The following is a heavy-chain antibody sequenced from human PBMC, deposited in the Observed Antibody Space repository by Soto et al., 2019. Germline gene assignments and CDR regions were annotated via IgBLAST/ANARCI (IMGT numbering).Heavy chain of an antibody. D-gene: IGHD4-17*01. CDR1: GFSFSSYG. J-gene: IGHJ5*02. CDR3: GKYSDYGDHRDWFDP. Sequence: GGSLRLSCTASGFSFSSYGVHWVRQAPGKGLEWVAVISYHGVNKYYADSVNGRFTISRDNSKNMVFLQMNSLTVEDTAVYYCGKYSDYGDHRDWFDPWGQGTLVTVSS. V-gene: IGHV3-30*18. CDR2: ISYHGVNK.